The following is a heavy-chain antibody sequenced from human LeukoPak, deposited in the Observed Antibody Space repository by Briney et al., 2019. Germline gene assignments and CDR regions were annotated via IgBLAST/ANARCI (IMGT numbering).Heavy chain of an antibody. CDR1: GGSFSGYY. Sequence: SETLSLTCAVYGGSFSGYYWSWIRQPPGKGLEWIGEINHSGSTSYNPSLKSRVTISVDTSKNQFSLKLSSVTAADTAVYYCARGEYSYDYWGQGTLVTVSS. CDR2: INHSGST. D-gene: IGHD5-18*01. J-gene: IGHJ4*02. V-gene: IGHV4-34*01. CDR3: ARGEYSYDY.